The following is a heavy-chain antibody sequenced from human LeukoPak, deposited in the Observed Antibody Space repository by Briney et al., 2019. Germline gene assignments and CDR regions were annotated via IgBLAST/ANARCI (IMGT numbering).Heavy chain of an antibody. CDR3: ARVVDYGSGISRQFGY. CDR1: GFTFSSYS. CDR2: ISSSSSTI. Sequence: GGSLRLSCAASGFTFSSYSMNWVRQAPGKGLEWVSYISSSSSTIYYADSVKGRFTISRDNAKNSLYLQMNSLRAEDTAVYYCARVVDYGSGISRQFGYWGQGTLVTVSS. V-gene: IGHV3-48*01. D-gene: IGHD3-10*01. J-gene: IGHJ4*02.